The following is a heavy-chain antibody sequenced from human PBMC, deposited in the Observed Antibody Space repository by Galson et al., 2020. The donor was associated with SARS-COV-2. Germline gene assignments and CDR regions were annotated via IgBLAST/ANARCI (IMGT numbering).Heavy chain of an antibody. J-gene: IGHJ4*02. V-gene: IGHV1-69*10. Sequence: SVKVSCKATGGTFSSYPISWVRQAPGQGLEWMGGINSILGIANYAQKFQGRVTITADKPTSTAYMELSSLRSEDTAVYYCARGTSSSWSFPPFDYWGQGTLVTVSS. CDR2: INSILGIA. CDR3: ARGTSSSWSFPPFDY. CDR1: GGTFSSYP. D-gene: IGHD6-13*01.